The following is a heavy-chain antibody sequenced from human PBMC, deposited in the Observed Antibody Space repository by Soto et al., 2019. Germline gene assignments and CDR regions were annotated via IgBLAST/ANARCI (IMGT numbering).Heavy chain of an antibody. J-gene: IGHJ2*01. V-gene: IGHV1-69*01. Sequence: QVQLVQSGAEVKQPGSSVKVSCKASGGSFSSPTISWVRQAPGQGLEWMGGVSPIFGTTNYAQKVQGRVTITADASSGTDYMELSSLKSEDTAVYYCAGGGSSGGWYFDLWGRGTLVTVSS. CDR1: GGSFSSPT. CDR2: VSPIFGTT. CDR3: AGGGSSGGWYFDL. D-gene: IGHD1-26*01.